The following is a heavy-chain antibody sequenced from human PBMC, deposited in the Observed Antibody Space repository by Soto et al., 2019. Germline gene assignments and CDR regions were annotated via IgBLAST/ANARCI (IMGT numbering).Heavy chain of an antibody. CDR1: GFTFSSYE. J-gene: IGHJ6*02. D-gene: IGHD2-15*01. CDR2: ISSSGSEI. Sequence: EVQLVESGGGLVQPGGSLRLSCAASGFTFSSYEMNWVRQAPGKGLEWVSYISSSGSEIYYADSVKGRFTISRNNAENSLYLQMNSLRAEDTAVYYCARGGYSGTGYHHYYYGMDVWGQVTTVTVSS. CDR3: ARGGYSGTGYHHYYYGMDV. V-gene: IGHV3-48*03.